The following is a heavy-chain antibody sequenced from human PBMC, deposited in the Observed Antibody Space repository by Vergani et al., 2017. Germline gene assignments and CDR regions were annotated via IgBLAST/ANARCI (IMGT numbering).Heavy chain of an antibody. CDR1: GESIRSGSHY. J-gene: IGHJ6*03. V-gene: IGHV4-61*02. Sequence: QVQLQESGPGLLKPSQTLSLTCTVSGESIRSGSHYWSWIRQPAGKGPEWIGHIHTGGSTDLNPSFKSRVSISVDTSKSQFSLKLRSVTAADTAVYYCARVDTQVPATSHFYYMDVWGKGTTVVVSS. CDR3: ARVDTQVPATSHFYYMDV. D-gene: IGHD6-25*01. CDR2: IHTGGST.